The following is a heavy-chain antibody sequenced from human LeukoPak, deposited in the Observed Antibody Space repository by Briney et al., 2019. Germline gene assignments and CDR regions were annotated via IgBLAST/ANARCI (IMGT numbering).Heavy chain of an antibody. Sequence: ASVKVSCKASGYTFTGYYMHWVRQAPGQGLEWMGWINPSSGGTNYAQKFHGRVTMTRDTSISTVYMELSRLRSDDTAVYYCARDVGEYCSSINCHASDYWGQGTLVTVSS. V-gene: IGHV1-2*02. CDR1: GYTFTGYY. CDR2: INPSSGGT. D-gene: IGHD2-2*01. J-gene: IGHJ4*02. CDR3: ARDVGEYCSSINCHASDY.